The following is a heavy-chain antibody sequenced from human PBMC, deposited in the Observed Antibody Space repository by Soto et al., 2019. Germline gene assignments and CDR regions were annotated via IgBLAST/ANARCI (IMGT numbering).Heavy chain of an antibody. J-gene: IGHJ4*02. Sequence: QVQLQESGPGLVKPSETLSLTCTVSGGSISSYYWSWIRQPPGKGLEWIGYIYYSGSTNYNPSLKSRVTISVDTSKNQFPLKLSSVTAADTAVYYCARTGRVGSMDYWGQGTLVTVSS. CDR3: ARTGRVGSMDY. V-gene: IGHV4-59*08. CDR2: IYYSGST. D-gene: IGHD2-2*01. CDR1: GGSISSYY.